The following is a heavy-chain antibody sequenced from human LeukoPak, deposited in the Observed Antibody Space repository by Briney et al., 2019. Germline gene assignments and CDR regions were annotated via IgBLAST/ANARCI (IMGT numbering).Heavy chain of an antibody. J-gene: IGHJ6*03. CDR1: XTXTXXX. CDR2: MNPNSGNT. V-gene: IGHV1-8*01. CDR3: AXXXXXXXXXXXXAXYYYYYMDV. Sequence: XTXTXXXINWVRQATGQGLEXXGGMNPNSGNTGYAQKFQGRVTMTRNTSISTAYMELSRLRYEDTAVYYCAXXXXXXXXXXXXAXYYYYYMDVWGKGTTVTISS.